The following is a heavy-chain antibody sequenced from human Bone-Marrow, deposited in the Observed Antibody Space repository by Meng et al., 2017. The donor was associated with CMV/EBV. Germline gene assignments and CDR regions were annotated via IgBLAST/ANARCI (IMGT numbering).Heavy chain of an antibody. D-gene: IGHD2-8*02. CDR2: IYTSGST. V-gene: IGHV4-4*07. CDR1: GGSISSYY. Sequence: SETLSLTCTVSGGSISSYYWSWIRQPAGKGLEWIGRIYTSGSTNYNPSLKSRVTMSVDTSKNQFSLKLSSVTAADTAVYFCARGRGVDIVLVDAFDIWGQGTMVTVSS. J-gene: IGHJ3*02. CDR3: ARGRGVDIVLVDAFDI.